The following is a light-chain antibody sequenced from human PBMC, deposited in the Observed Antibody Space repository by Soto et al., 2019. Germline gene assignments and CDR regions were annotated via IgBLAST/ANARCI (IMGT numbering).Light chain of an antibody. CDR3: AAWDDRVDEYV. V-gene: IGLV1-44*01. CDR1: ASNIGSKA. Sequence: QSVLTQSPSASGTPGQRVTISCSGSASNIGSKAVNWYQQFPGTAPKLIIYRTVERPSGVPARFYGSKSGTSASLAINGLQSEDEADYYCAAWDDRVDEYVFGIGTKVTVL. J-gene: IGLJ1*01. CDR2: RTV.